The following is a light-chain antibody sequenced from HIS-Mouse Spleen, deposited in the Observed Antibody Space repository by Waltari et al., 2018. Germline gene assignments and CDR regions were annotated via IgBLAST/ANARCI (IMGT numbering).Light chain of an antibody. Sequence: SYVLTQPPSVSVAPGKTARITCGGHNIGSKSVHWYQQKPGQAPVPVVYDDSDRPSGIPERFSGSNSGNTATLTISRVEAGDEADYYCQVWDSSSDHYVFGTGTKVTVL. CDR3: QVWDSSSDHYV. J-gene: IGLJ1*01. CDR1: NIGSKS. CDR2: DDS. V-gene: IGLV3-21*03.